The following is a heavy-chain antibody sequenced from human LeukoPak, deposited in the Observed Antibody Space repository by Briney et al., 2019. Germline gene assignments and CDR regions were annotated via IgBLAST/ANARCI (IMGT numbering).Heavy chain of an antibody. J-gene: IGHJ6*03. V-gene: IGHV3-30*03. CDR3: ARSTYYNFWSGSYGYYYYMDV. D-gene: IGHD3-3*01. CDR1: GFTFSSYG. CDR2: ISYDGSNK. Sequence: GGSLRLSCAASGFTFSSYGMHWVRQAPGKGLEWVAVISYDGSNKYYADSVKGRFTISRDNSKNTLYLQMNSLRAEDTAVYYCARSTYYNFWSGSYGYYYYMDVWGQGTTVTVSS.